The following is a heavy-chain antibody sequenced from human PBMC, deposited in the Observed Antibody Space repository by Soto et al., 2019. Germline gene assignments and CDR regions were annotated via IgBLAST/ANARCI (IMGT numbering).Heavy chain of an antibody. V-gene: IGHV4-39*01. D-gene: IGHD3-3*01. CDR2: IYYSGST. Sequence: SETLSLTCTVSGGSISSSSYYWGWIRQPPGKGLEWIGSIYYSGSTYYNPSLKSRVTISVDTSKNQFSLKLSSVTAADTAVYYCARNHRTYDFWSGYPQGPYYFDYWGQGTLVTV. CDR1: GGSISSSSYY. J-gene: IGHJ4*02. CDR3: ARNHRTYDFWSGYPQGPYYFDY.